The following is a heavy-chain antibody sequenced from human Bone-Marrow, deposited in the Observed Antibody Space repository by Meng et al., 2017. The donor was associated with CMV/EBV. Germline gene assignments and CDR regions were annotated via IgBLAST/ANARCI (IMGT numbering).Heavy chain of an antibody. CDR3: ARQIGQGRWGFDY. CDR1: TGSISSNSYY. V-gene: IGHV4-39*01. D-gene: IGHD3-16*01. J-gene: IGHJ4*02. CDR2: IYYSGTT. Sequence: STGSISSNSYYWVWFRQPPGKGLEWIGSIYYSGTTYYNPSLKSRVTISVDTSKNQFSLKLNSVTAADTAVYYCARQIGQGRWGFDYWGQGTLVTVSS.